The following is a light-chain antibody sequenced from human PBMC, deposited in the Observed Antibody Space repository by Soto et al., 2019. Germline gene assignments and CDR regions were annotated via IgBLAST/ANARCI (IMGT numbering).Light chain of an antibody. J-gene: IGKJ5*01. CDR1: HSINSH. CDR2: GAS. Sequence: MMMTQSPATLSVSPGERVTLSCRTSHSINSHVAWYQQKPGQAPRLLLYGASNRATGIPVRFSGSGFGTEFTLTISSLQSEDFAVYYCQQYKNWPLFGQGTRLEN. V-gene: IGKV3-15*01. CDR3: QQYKNWPL.